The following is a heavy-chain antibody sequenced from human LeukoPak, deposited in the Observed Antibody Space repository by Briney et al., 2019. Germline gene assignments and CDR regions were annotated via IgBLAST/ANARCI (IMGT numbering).Heavy chain of an antibody. Sequence: GGSLRLSCVASVFTLFSHFRCWVRQAPGKGLEWVSVISGGGGSTYYADSVKVRFTISRDNSKNTLSLQMNSLRAEATAVYYCAKGGYCSSTRCYVGSFAPWGQGTLVTVSS. CDR3: AKGGYCSSTRCYVGSFAP. CDR2: ISGGGGST. D-gene: IGHD2-2*01. CDR1: VFTLFSHF. J-gene: IGHJ5*02. V-gene: IGHV3-23*01.